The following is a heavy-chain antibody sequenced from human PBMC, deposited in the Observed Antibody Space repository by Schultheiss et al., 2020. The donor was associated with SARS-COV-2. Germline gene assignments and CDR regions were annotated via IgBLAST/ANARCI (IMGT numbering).Heavy chain of an antibody. V-gene: IGHV3-21*05. CDR2: ITRSGLDI. D-gene: IGHD3-22*01. CDR1: GFTFSSYA. CDR3: ARGGKFYYDSSGTTDFDY. Sequence: GGSLRLSCAASGFTFSSYAMNWVRQAPGKGLEWVSDITRSGLDIQYADSVKGRFTISRDNAKNSMYLLMNSLRAEDTAVYYCARGGKFYYDSSGTTDFDYWGQGTLVTVAS. J-gene: IGHJ4*02.